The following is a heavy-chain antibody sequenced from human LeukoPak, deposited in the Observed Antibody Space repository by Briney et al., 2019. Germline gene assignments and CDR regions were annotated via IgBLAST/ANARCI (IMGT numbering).Heavy chain of an antibody. Sequence: SVKVSCKASGGTFISYAISWVRQAPGQGLEWMGRIIPIFGTANYAQKFQGRVTITTDESTSTAYMELSSLRSEDTAVYYCAREPRYYYDSSGYYYFDYWGQGTLVTVSS. CDR1: GGTFISYA. V-gene: IGHV1-69*05. CDR2: IIPIFGTA. CDR3: AREPRYYYDSSGYYYFDY. J-gene: IGHJ4*02. D-gene: IGHD3-22*01.